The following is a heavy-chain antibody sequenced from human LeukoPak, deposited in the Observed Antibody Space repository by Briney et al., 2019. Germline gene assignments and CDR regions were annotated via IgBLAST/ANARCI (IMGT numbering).Heavy chain of an antibody. Sequence: GGSLRLSCAASGFTVSSNYMSWVRQAPGKGLEWVSVIYSGGSTYYADSVKGRFTISRDNSKNTLYLQMNSLRAEDTAVYFCTRGGSYSLAIGYWGQGTLVTVSS. V-gene: IGHV3-53*01. CDR1: GFTVSSNY. CDR2: IYSGGST. J-gene: IGHJ4*02. CDR3: TRGGSYSLAIGY. D-gene: IGHD1-26*01.